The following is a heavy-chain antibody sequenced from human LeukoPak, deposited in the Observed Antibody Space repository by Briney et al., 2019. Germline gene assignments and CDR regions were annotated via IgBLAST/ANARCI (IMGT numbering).Heavy chain of an antibody. Sequence: ASVKVSCKASGGTFSSYAISWVRQAPGQGLEWMGGIIPIFGTANYAQKFQGRVTITADESTSTAYMELSSLRSEDTAVHYCARFSVGGYRSFDYWGQGTLVTVSS. V-gene: IGHV1-69*13. CDR3: ARFSVGGYRSFDY. CDR1: GGTFSSYA. J-gene: IGHJ4*02. D-gene: IGHD5-18*01. CDR2: IIPIFGTA.